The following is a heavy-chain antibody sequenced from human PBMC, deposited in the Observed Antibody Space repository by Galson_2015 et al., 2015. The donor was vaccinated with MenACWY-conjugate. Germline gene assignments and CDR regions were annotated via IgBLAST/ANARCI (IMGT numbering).Heavy chain of an antibody. CDR1: GFSVTDNC. Sequence: SLRLSCAVSGFSVTDNCLSWVRQAPGKGPEWIAMVDRVGATIYADSVGGRFTVSRDNFKNTVILQMNSLRAEDTAGYRCSRGYDLGSYFRTGGQGAQVTVSS. V-gene: IGHV3-53*01. CDR2: VDRVGAT. CDR3: SRGYDLGSYFRT. D-gene: IGHD2-15*01. J-gene: IGHJ4*02.